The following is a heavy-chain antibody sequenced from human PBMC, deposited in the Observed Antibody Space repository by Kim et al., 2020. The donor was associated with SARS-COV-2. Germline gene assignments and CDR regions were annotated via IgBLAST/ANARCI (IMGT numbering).Heavy chain of an antibody. J-gene: IGHJ4*02. V-gene: IGHV3-74*01. CDR1: GFTFSSYW. CDR3: ARDPRPSYYYDSSGQFDY. D-gene: IGHD3-22*01. Sequence: GGSLILSCASSGFTFSSYWMHWVRQAPGKGLVCVSRLNRYVLRTRSSSSFQVLFTLSRDTATTTLCLHLNRLRAEDTAVYYCARDPRPSYYYDSSGQFDYWGQGTLVTVSS. CDR2: LNRYVLRT.